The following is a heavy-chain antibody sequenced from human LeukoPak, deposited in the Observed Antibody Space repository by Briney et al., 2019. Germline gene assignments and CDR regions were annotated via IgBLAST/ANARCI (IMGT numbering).Heavy chain of an antibody. J-gene: IGHJ4*02. V-gene: IGHV1-18*04. CDR3: ASEGDYGDYFDY. CDR2: ISAYNGNT. Sequence: ASVKVSCKASGYTFTGYYMHWVRQAPGQGLEWMGWISAYNGNTNYAQKLQGRVTMATDTSTSTAYMELRSLRSDDTAVYYCASEGDYGDYFDYWGQGTLVTVSS. D-gene: IGHD4-17*01. CDR1: GYTFTGYY.